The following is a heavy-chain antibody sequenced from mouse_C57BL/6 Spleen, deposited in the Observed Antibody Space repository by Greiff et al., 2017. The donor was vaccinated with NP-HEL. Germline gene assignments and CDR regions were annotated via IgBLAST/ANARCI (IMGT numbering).Heavy chain of an antibody. J-gene: IGHJ2*01. CDR3: ARGGDYDEYYFDY. CDR1: GYAFSSSW. D-gene: IGHD2-4*01. CDR2: IYPGDGDT. Sequence: VQLQQSGPELVKPGASVKISCKASGYAFSSSWMNWVKQRPGKGLEWIGRIYPGDGDTNYNGKFKGKATLTADKSSSTAYMQLSSLTSEDSAVYFCARGGDYDEYYFDYWGQGTTLTVSS. V-gene: IGHV1-82*01.